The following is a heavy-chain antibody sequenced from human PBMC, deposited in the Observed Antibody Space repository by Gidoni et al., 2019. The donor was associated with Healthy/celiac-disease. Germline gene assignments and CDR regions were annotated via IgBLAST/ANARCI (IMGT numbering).Heavy chain of an antibody. V-gene: IGHV3-21*01. CDR3: ARDPGGSYWGLIRDMDV. CDR1: GFTFSSHS. Sequence: EVQLVESGGGLVKPGGSLRLSCAASGFTFSSHSMNWVRQAPGKGPEWVSSISSSSSYIYYADSVKGRFTISRDNAKNSLYLQMNSLRAEDTAVYYCARDPGGSYWGLIRDMDVWGQGTTVTVSS. D-gene: IGHD3-10*01. CDR2: ISSSSSYI. J-gene: IGHJ6*02.